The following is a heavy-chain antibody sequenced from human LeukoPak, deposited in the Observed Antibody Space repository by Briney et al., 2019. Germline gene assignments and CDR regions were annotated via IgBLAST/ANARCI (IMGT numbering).Heavy chain of an antibody. CDR3: ARDARYSSSWYYFDY. J-gene: IGHJ4*02. D-gene: IGHD6-13*01. V-gene: IGHV3-33*01. Sequence: SGGSLRLSCAASGFTFSSYGMHWVRQAPGKGLEWVAVIWYDGSNKYYADSVKGRFTISRDNSKNTLYLQMNSLRAEDTAVYYCARDARYSSSWYYFDYWGQGTLVPVSS. CDR1: GFTFSSYG. CDR2: IWYDGSNK.